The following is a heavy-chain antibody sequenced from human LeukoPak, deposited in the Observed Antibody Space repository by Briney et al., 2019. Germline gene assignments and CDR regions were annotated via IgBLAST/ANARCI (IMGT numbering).Heavy chain of an antibody. J-gene: IGHJ3*02. CDR3: ARDAVAVAFDI. CDR1: GYTFTGYY. CDR2: INPNSGGT. V-gene: IGHV1-2*02. Sequence: ASVKVSCKASGYTFTGYYMHWVRQAPGQGREWMGWINPNSGGTNYAQKFQGRVTMTRDTSISTAYMELSRLRSDDTAVDYFARDAVAVAFDIWGQGTMVTVSS. D-gene: IGHD6-19*01.